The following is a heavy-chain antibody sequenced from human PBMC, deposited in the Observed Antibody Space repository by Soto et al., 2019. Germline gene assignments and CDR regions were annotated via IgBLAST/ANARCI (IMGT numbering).Heavy chain of an antibody. CDR1: GFTYNT. CDR3: AKVVGRIVGDPTGALDI. V-gene: IGHV3-23*01. J-gene: IGHJ3*02. Sequence: EVQVSESGGGLVQPGGSLRLSCVASGFTYNTINWVRQAPGKGLEWVSGFGHDGEVRFYADSVRGRFTISKDNSHNIIYLHMNSLRAEDTAVYYCAKVVGRIVGDPTGALDIWGHGTMVTVAS. D-gene: IGHD1-26*01. CDR2: FGHDGEVR.